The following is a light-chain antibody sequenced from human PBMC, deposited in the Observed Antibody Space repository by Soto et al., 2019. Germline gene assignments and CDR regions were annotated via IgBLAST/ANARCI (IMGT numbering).Light chain of an antibody. CDR2: LGS. Sequence: QSPQLLIYLGSTRASGVPDRFSGGGSGTEFTLKISIVEAEDAGVYYCMQALQTLLTFGGGTMVDI. J-gene: IGKJ4*01. CDR3: MQALQTLLT. V-gene: IGKV2-28*01.